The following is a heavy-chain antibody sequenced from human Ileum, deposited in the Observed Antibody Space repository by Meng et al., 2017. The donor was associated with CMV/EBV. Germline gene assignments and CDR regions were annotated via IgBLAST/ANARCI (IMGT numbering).Heavy chain of an antibody. V-gene: IGHV5-51*01. CDR2: IYPGDSST. J-gene: IGHJ6*02. Sequence: GGSLRLSCKGSGHSFTTFWIGWVRQMPGKGLEWMGIIYPGDSSTRYSPSFQGQVTISADKSISTAYLHWSSLKASDTAMYYCVRSCSGGTCPHGMDVWGQGTTVTVSS. D-gene: IGHD2-15*01. CDR1: GHSFTTFW. CDR3: VRSCSGGTCPHGMDV.